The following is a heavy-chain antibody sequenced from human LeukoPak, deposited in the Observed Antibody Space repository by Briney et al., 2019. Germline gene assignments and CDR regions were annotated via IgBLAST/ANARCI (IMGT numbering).Heavy chain of an antibody. CDR1: GGPISDYY. D-gene: IGHD3-10*01. CDR3: ARTSRHYYGSGSNLTPWPAGMDL. Sequence: SETLSPTCTIPGGPISDYYWTWIRQPPGRGLEWIGCVDYSGSTKYDPSLQSRVTISVDTSKNHFSLELKSVTAADTAVYYCARTSRHYYGSGSNLTPWPAGMDLWGQGTTVTVSS. CDR2: VDYSGST. J-gene: IGHJ6*02. V-gene: IGHV4-59*01.